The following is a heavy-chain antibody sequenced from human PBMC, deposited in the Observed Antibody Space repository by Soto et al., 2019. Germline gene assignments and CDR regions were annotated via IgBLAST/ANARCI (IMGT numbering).Heavy chain of an antibody. J-gene: IGHJ4*02. CDR1: GDSISRSHW. D-gene: IGHD3-22*01. V-gene: IGHV4-4*02. CDR2: ISHSGIT. CDR3: ARVRYDRSGFDH. Sequence: QVQLQESGPGLVRPSGALSVTCAVSGDSISRSHWWSWVRQSPGKGLEWIGEISHSGITNYNPSLKSRVNISGDKSKNQLSLKLTSVTAADTAVYYCARVRYDRSGFDHWGQGTLVSVSS.